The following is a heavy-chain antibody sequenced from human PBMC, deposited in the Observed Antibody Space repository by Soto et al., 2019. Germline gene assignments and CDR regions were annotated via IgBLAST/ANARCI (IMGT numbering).Heavy chain of an antibody. CDR3: ARLRDGYNLHRFDY. CDR1: GGSISSGGYY. D-gene: IGHD5-12*01. J-gene: IGHJ4*02. CDR2: IYYSGST. V-gene: IGHV4-31*03. Sequence: SETLSLTCTVSGGSISSGGYYWSWIRQHPGKGLEWIGYIYYSGSTYYNPSLKSRVTISVDTSKSQFSLELSSVTAADTAVYYCARLRDGYNLHRFDYWGQGTLVTVSS.